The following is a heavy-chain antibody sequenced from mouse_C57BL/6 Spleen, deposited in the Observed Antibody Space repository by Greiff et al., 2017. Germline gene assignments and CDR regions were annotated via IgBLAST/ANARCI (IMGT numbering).Heavy chain of an antibody. CDR1: GYTFTDYY. CDR2: IYPGSGNT. CDR3: ARELLLYYYAMDY. V-gene: IGHV1-76*01. J-gene: IGHJ4*01. Sequence: QVQLQQSGAELVRPGASVKLSCKASGYTFTDYYINWVKQRPGQGLEWIARIYPGSGNTYYNEKFKGKATLTAEKSSSTAYMQLSSLTSEDSAVYFCARELLLYYYAMDYWGQGTSVTVSS. D-gene: IGHD1-1*01.